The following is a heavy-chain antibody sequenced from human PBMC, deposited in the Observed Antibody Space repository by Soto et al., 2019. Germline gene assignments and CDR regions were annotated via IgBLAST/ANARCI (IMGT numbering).Heavy chain of an antibody. Sequence: SETLSLTCTVSGGSISSGGYYWSWIRQHPGKGLEWIGYIYYIGSTYYNPSLKSRVSISVDTSKNQFSLKLSSVTAADTAVYCCARFYMVRGVMGAFDIWGQGTMVTVSS. CDR2: IYYIGST. D-gene: IGHD3-10*01. V-gene: IGHV4-31*03. CDR3: ARFYMVRGVMGAFDI. J-gene: IGHJ3*02. CDR1: GGSISSGGYY.